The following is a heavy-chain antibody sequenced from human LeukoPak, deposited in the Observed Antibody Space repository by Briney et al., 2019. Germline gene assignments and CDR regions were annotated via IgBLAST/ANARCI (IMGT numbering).Heavy chain of an antibody. J-gene: IGHJ4*02. D-gene: IGHD6-6*01. Sequence: SVKVSCKDSGGTFISYAISGVRQAPGQGGEWMGGIIPIFGTANYAQKFQGRVTITADESTSTAYMELSSLRSDDTAVYYCARVGYSSSSTLDYWGQGTLVTVSS. CDR2: IIPIFGTA. CDR1: GGTFISYA. CDR3: ARVGYSSSSTLDY. V-gene: IGHV1-69*13.